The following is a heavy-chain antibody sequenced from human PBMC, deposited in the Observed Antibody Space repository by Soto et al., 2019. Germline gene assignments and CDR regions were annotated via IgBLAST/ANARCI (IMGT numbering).Heavy chain of an antibody. D-gene: IGHD6-13*01. CDR2: IYHSGST. J-gene: IGHJ6*02. V-gene: IGHV4-4*02. CDR1: GGSISSSNW. Sequence: PSETLSLTCAVSGGSISSSNWWSWVRQPPGKGLEWIGEIYHSGSTNYNPSLKSRVTISVDKSKNQFSLKLSSVTAADTAVYYCAKAGSWYLFYYYGMDVWGQGTTVTVSS. CDR3: AKAGSWYLFYYYGMDV.